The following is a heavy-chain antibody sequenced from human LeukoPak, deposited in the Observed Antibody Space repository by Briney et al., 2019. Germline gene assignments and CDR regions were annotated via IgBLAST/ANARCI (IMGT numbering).Heavy chain of an antibody. J-gene: IGHJ3*02. CDR3: AKSTDLVAAAGLDAFDI. V-gene: IGHV3-23*01. Sequence: PGGSLRLSCAASGFNFQNYGMSWVRQSPGKGLEWVSAISGSGGSTYYADSVKGRFTISRDNSKNTLYLQMNSLRAEDTAVYYCAKSTDLVAAAGLDAFDIWGQGTMVTVSS. CDR2: ISGSGGST. CDR1: GFNFQNYG. D-gene: IGHD6-13*01.